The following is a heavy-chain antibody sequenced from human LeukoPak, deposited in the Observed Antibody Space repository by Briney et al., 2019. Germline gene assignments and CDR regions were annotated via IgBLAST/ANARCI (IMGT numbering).Heavy chain of an antibody. CDR3: ARVGASHI. Sequence: SETLSLTCAVYGGSFSGYYWSWIRQPPGKGLEWIGEINHSGSTDYNPSLKSRVTISVDTSKNQFSLKLSSVTAADTAVYYCARVGASHIWGQGTMVTVSS. J-gene: IGHJ3*02. CDR2: INHSGST. CDR1: GGSFSGYY. D-gene: IGHD1-26*01. V-gene: IGHV4-34*01.